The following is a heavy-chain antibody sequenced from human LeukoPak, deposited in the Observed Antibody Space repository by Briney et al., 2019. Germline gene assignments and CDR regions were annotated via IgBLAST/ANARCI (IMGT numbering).Heavy chain of an antibody. V-gene: IGHV3-23*01. J-gene: IGHJ4*02. D-gene: IGHD1-20*01. CDR3: AKDSRYTTTPTH. Sequence: GSLRLSCAASGLTFSSYAMSWVRQAPGKGLEWVSAISGSGGSTYYADSVKGRFTISRDNSKNTLYLQMNSLRAEDTAVYYCAKDSRYTTTPTHWGQGTLVTVSS. CDR1: GLTFSSYA. CDR2: ISGSGGST.